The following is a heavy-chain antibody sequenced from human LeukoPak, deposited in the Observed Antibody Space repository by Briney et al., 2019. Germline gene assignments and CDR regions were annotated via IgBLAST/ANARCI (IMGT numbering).Heavy chain of an antibody. CDR1: GGSISSYY. V-gene: IGHV4-59*01. Sequence: KPSETLSLTCTVSGGSISSYYWSWIRQPPGKGLEWIGYIYYSGSTNYNPSLKSRVTISVDTSKNQFSLKLSSVTAADTAVYYCARVGRLWAFDIWGQGTMVTVSS. CDR3: ARVGRLWAFDI. J-gene: IGHJ3*02. D-gene: IGHD1-26*01. CDR2: IYYSGST.